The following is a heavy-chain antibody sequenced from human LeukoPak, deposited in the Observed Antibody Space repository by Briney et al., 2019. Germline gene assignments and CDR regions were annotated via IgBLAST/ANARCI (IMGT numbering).Heavy chain of an antibody. Sequence: SETLSLTCTVSGGSISSSSYYWGWIRQPPGKGLEWIGSIYYSGSTYYNPSLKSRVTISVDTSKNQFSLKLSSVTAADTAVYYCARVAGSGYSSSWYPPIDYWGQGTLVTVSS. CDR3: ARVAGSGYSSSWYPPIDY. J-gene: IGHJ4*02. V-gene: IGHV4-39*07. CDR2: IYYSGST. D-gene: IGHD6-13*01. CDR1: GGSISSSSYY.